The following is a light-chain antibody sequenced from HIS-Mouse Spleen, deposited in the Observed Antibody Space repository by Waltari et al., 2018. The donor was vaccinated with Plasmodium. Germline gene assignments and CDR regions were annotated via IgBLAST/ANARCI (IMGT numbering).Light chain of an antibody. J-gene: IGLJ2*01. V-gene: IGLV3-1*01. CDR2: QDS. CDR3: QAWDSSTVV. Sequence: SYELTQPPSVSVSPGQTASITCSGATLGDKYACWYQQKPGQPPVLVIYQDSKRPSGIPERFSGSNSGNTATLTISGTQAMDEADYYCQAWDSSTVVFGGGTKLTVL. CDR1: TLGDKY.